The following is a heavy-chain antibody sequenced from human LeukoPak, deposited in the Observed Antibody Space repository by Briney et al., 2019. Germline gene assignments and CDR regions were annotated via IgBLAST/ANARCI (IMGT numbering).Heavy chain of an antibody. V-gene: IGHV1-2*02. Sequence: ASVKVSCKASGYTFTDYSIHWVRQAPGQGLECMGWITTNGGEATSAQKFQGRVAMTRDTSINTAYMELSRLRYDDTAIYYCARGVAGVYSWFDPWGQGTLVTVSS. CDR2: ITTNGGEA. CDR3: ARGVAGVYSWFDP. D-gene: IGHD5/OR15-5a*01. J-gene: IGHJ5*02. CDR1: GYTFTDYS.